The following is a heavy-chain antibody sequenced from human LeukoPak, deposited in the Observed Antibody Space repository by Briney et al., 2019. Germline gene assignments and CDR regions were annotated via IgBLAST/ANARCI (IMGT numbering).Heavy chain of an antibody. CDR1: GYTFTSCD. J-gene: IGHJ4*02. Sequence: GASVKVSCKASGYTFTSCDINWVRQATGQGLEWMGWMNPNSGNTGYGQSFQGRITMTSDISIGTAYMELSNLTSEDTAIYYCTRGSSGRRDNWGQGTLVIVSP. D-gene: IGHD6-19*01. CDR3: TRGSSGRRDN. V-gene: IGHV1-8*01. CDR2: MNPNSGNT.